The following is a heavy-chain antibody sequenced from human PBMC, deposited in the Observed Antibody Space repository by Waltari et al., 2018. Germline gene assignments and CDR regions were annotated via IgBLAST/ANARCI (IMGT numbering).Heavy chain of an antibody. CDR1: GFTCSRYW. Sequence: EVQLVESGGGLVQPGGSLRLSCGASGFTCSRYWMSWVRQTPGKGLQWVANINYDGSQTYYVDSVKGRFTISRDNAKNSVFLQMNSLRVEDTAVYYCAKSRGFEYWGQGALITVSS. CDR3: AKSRGFEY. V-gene: IGHV3-7*01. J-gene: IGHJ4*02. D-gene: IGHD2-2*01. CDR2: INYDGSQT.